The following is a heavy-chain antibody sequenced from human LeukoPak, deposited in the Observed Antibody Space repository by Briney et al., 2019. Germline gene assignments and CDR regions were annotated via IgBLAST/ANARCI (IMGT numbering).Heavy chain of an antibody. Sequence: SETLSLTCTVSGGSISSSSYYWGWIRQPPGKGLEWIGSIYYSGSTYYNPSLKSRVTISVDTSKNQFSLKLSSVTAADTAVYYCARHVLATNEGNWFDPWGQGTLVAVSS. CDR1: GGSISSSSYY. CDR3: ARHVLATNEGNWFDP. V-gene: IGHV4-39*01. D-gene: IGHD5-24*01. CDR2: IYYSGST. J-gene: IGHJ5*02.